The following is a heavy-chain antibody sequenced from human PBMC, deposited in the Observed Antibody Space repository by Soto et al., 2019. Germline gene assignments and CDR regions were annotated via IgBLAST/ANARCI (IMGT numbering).Heavy chain of an antibody. CDR1: GFTVSSKY. CDR2: IYSGGST. Sequence: GGSLRLSCAASGFTVSSKYMSWVRQAPGKGLEWVSVIYSGGSTNYADSVKGRFTISRDNSKNTLYLQMNSLRSDDTAVYYCARDGAWSAGLDTWGQRTLVPVSS. D-gene: IGHD2-21*02. CDR3: ARDGAWSAGLDT. J-gene: IGHJ5*02. V-gene: IGHV3-53*01.